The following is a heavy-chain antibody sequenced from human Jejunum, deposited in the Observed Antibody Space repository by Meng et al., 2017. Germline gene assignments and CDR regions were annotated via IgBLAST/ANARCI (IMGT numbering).Heavy chain of an antibody. Sequence: GESLKISCAASGFTFRSYEMNWVRQAPGKGLEWLSYISSSGSTIYNADSVRGRFTISRDNAKNSLYLQLNSLRAEDTAVYYCARAQEWFGELSRPYYFDSWGQGTLVTVSS. D-gene: IGHD3-10*01. CDR1: GFTFRSYE. CDR3: ARAQEWFGELSRPYYFDS. J-gene: IGHJ4*02. V-gene: IGHV3-48*03. CDR2: ISSSGSTI.